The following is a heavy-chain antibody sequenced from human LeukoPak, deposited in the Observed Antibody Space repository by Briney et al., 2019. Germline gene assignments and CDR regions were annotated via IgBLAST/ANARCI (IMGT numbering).Heavy chain of an antibody. J-gene: IGHJ4*02. D-gene: IGHD2-2*01. CDR2: ISGSGGST. CDR3: AKDRIVVVPAASTVDY. V-gene: IGHV3-23*01. CDR1: GFTFSSYA. Sequence: GGSLRLSCAASGFTFSSYAMHWVRQAPGKGLEWVSAISGSGGSTYYADSVKGRFTISRDNSKNTLYLQMNSLRAEDTAVYYCAKDRIVVVPAASTVDYWGQGTLVTVSS.